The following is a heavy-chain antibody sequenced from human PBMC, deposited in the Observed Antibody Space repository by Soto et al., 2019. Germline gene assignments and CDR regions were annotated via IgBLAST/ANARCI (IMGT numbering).Heavy chain of an antibody. CDR1: GGSISSYY. CDR2: IYYSGST. Sequence: SETLSLTCTVSGGSISSYYWSWIRQPPGKGLEWIGYIYYSGSTNYNPSLKSRVTISIDTSKNQFSLKLSSVTAADTAVYYCARAYGYYFDYWGQGALVTVSS. CDR3: ARAYGYYFDY. V-gene: IGHV4-59*01. J-gene: IGHJ4*02. D-gene: IGHD4-17*01.